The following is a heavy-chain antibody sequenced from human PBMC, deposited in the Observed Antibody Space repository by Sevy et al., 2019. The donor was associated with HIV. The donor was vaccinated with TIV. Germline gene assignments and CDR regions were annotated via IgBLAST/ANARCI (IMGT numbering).Heavy chain of an antibody. CDR1: GYSISSGYY. J-gene: IGHJ5*02. D-gene: IGHD1-26*01. CDR3: ARVTRGGSYSWFDP. CDR2: IYHSGST. V-gene: IGHV4-38-2*02. Sequence: SETLSLTCTVSGYSISSGYYWGWIRQPPGKGLEWIGSIYHSGSTYYNPSLKSRVTISVDTSKNQFSLKLSSVTAADTAVYYCARVTRGGSYSWFDPWGQGTLVTVSS.